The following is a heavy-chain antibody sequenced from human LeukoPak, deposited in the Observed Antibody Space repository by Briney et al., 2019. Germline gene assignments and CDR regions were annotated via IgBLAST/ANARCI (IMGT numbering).Heavy chain of an antibody. V-gene: IGHV1-2*02. J-gene: IGHJ5*02. Sequence: ASVKVSCKASGYTFTSYDINWVRQAPGQGLEWMGWINPNSGGTNYAQKFQGRVTMTRDTSISTAYMEPSRLRSDDTAVYYCARRYYDSSGYYYSWFDPWGQGTLVTVSS. CDR2: INPNSGGT. D-gene: IGHD3-22*01. CDR3: ARRYYDSSGYYYSWFDP. CDR1: GYTFTSYD.